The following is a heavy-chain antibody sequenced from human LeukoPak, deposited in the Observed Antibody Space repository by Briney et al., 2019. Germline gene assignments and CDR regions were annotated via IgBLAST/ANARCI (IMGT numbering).Heavy chain of an antibody. CDR1: GGSFSGYY. V-gene: IGHV4-34*01. CDR3: ARNQAGREDIVATIFTWELYYFDY. D-gene: IGHD5-12*01. CDR2: INHSGST. J-gene: IGHJ4*02. Sequence: SETLSLTCAVYGGSFSGYYWSWLRQPPGKGLEWIGEINHSGSTNYNPSLKSRVTISVDTSKNQFSLKLSSVTAADTAVYYCARNQAGREDIVATIFTWELYYFDYWGQGTLVTVSS.